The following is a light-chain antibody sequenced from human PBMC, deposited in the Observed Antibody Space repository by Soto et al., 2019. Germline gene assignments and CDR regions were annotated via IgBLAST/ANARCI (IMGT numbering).Light chain of an antibody. CDR1: QSISSW. V-gene: IGKV1-5*03. CDR2: KAS. Sequence: DIQLTQSPSTLSASVGDRVTITCRASQSISSWLAWYQQKPGTAPKLLIYKASTLQSGVPSRVSGSGSGTEFTLTISSLQPDDSATYDCQQYNDNWTFGQGTKVEIK. CDR3: QQYNDNWT. J-gene: IGKJ1*01.